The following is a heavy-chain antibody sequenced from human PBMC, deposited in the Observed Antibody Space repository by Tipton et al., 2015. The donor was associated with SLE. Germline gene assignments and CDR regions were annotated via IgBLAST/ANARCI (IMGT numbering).Heavy chain of an antibody. CDR3: ATLGAAAGAKWFDP. D-gene: IGHD6-13*01. V-gene: IGHV4-31*02. CDR1: GGCIISGGYY. CDR2: LFYNGNT. Sequence: LRLSCTVSGGCIISGGYYWSWIRQHPGKGLEWTAHLFYNGNTYYNPSLKSRVTISVDTSKNQFSLKLSSVTAADTAVYYCATLGAAAGAKWFDPWGQGTLVTVSS. J-gene: IGHJ5*02.